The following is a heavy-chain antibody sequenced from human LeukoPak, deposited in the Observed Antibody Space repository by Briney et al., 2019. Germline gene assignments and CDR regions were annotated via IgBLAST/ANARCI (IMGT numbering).Heavy chain of an antibody. V-gene: IGHV3-15*01. J-gene: IGHJ4*02. CDR2: IKSKTDGGTT. D-gene: IGHD3-22*01. CDR1: GFTFSNAW. Sequence: GGSLRLSCAASGFTFSNAWMSWVRQAPGKGLEWVGRIKSKTDGGTTDYAAPVKGGFTISRDDSKNTLYLQMNSLKTEDTAVYYCTTVSRDSSGLFDYWGQGTLVTVSS. CDR3: TTVSRDSSGLFDY.